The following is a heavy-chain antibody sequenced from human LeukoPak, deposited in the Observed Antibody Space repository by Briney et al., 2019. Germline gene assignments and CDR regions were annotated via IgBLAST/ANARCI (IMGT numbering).Heavy chain of an antibody. CDR3: ARGYYGSGAVDY. Sequence: ASVKVSCKASGYTFTGYYMHWVRQAPGQGLEWMGRINPNSGGTNYAQKFQGRVTMTRDTSISTAYMELSRLRSDDTAAYYCARGYYGSGAVDYWGQGTLVTVSS. V-gene: IGHV1-2*06. CDR2: INPNSGGT. D-gene: IGHD3-10*01. J-gene: IGHJ4*02. CDR1: GYTFTGYY.